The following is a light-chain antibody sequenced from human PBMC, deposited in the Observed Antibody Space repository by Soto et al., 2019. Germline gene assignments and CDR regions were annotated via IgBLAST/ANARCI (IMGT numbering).Light chain of an antibody. CDR1: QSVTSSY. V-gene: IGKV3-20*01. CDR3: QQYGSSPGT. CDR2: GAS. Sequence: EIVLTQSPGTLSLSPRERATLSCRASQSVTSSYLAWYQQKPGQAPRLLIYGASSRATGIPDRFSGSGSGTDFTLTISRLEPEDFAVYYCQQYGSSPGTFGQGTKVDI. J-gene: IGKJ1*01.